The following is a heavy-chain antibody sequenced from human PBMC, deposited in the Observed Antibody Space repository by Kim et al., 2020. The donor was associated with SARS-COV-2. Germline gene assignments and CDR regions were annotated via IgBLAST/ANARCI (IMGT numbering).Heavy chain of an antibody. V-gene: IGHV3-49*03. CDR2: IRSKAYGGTT. CDR3: TGTRGYDILTGYYMRVREYYYYGMDV. CDR1: GFTFGDYA. Sequence: GGSLRLSCTASGFTFGDYAMSWFRQAPGKGLEWVGFIRSKAYGGTTEYAASVKGRFTISRDDSKSIAYLQMNSLKTEDTAVYYCTGTRGYDILTGYYMRVREYYYYGMDVWGQGTTVTVSS. J-gene: IGHJ6*02. D-gene: IGHD3-9*01.